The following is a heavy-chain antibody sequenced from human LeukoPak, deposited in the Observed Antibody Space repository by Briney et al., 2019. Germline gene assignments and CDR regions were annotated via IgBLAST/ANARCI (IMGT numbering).Heavy chain of an antibody. V-gene: IGHV3-15*01. D-gene: IGHD6-13*01. Sequence: GGSLRLSCAASGFTLSSAWMSWVRQTPGKGLEWVGRIKSKSAGETADYASPVKGRFIISRDDPKTTLYLQMNSLKTEDSAVYYCITDAGYDSRWYNWWGQGTLVTVSS. J-gene: IGHJ4*02. CDR1: GFTLSSAW. CDR2: IKSKSAGETA. CDR3: ITDAGYDSRWYNW.